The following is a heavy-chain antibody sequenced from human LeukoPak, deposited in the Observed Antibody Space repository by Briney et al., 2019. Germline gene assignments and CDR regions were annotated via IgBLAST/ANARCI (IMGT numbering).Heavy chain of an antibody. Sequence: GGSLRLSCAASGFTLSLYAMSWVRQAPGKGLEWVSATSSSDSGTYYADSVRGRFTISRDNAKNSLYLQMNSLRAEDTAVYYCAELGITMIGGVWGKGTTVTISS. CDR3: AELGITMIGGV. CDR1: GFTLSLYA. CDR2: TSSSDSGT. V-gene: IGHV3-23*01. J-gene: IGHJ6*04. D-gene: IGHD3-10*02.